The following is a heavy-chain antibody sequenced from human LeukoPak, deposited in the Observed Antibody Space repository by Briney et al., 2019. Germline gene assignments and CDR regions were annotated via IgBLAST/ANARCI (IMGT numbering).Heavy chain of an antibody. CDR1: GYTVTNYY. V-gene: IGHV1-46*01. Sequence: ASVKVSCKASGYTVTNYYMHWVRQAPGQGLERMGIINPNSGSTSYAQKFQGRVTMTRDMSTSTVYMELSSLRFEDTAVYYCARGRTTVTSVFDYWGQGTLVTVSS. CDR2: INPNSGST. CDR3: ARGRTTVTSVFDY. J-gene: IGHJ4*02. D-gene: IGHD4-11*01.